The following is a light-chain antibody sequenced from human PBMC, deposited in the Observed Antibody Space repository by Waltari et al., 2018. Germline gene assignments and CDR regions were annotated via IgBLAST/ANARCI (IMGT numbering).Light chain of an antibody. CDR3: RQYDGEVVT. Sequence: EIVLTQSPGTLSLSAGERATLSCRASQSVTSISLTWYQQKLGQATRLLIYGTTSRATGIPDRFSGSGSGRDFTLTLSRLEPEDCAVYYWRQYDGEVVTFGGGTKVEIK. CDR2: GTT. CDR1: QSVTSIS. J-gene: IGKJ4*01. V-gene: IGKV3-20*01.